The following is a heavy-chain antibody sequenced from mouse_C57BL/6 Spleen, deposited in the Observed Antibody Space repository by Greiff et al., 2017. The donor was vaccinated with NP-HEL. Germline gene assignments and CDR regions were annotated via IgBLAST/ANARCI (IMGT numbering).Heavy chain of an antibody. Sequence: EVMLVESGGGLVKPGGSLKLSCAASGFTFSSYAMSWVRQTPEKRLEWVATISDGGSYTYYPDNVKGRFTISRDNAKNNLYLQMSHLKSEDTAMYYCARVLLRSYFDYWGQGTTLTVSS. V-gene: IGHV5-4*03. D-gene: IGHD1-1*01. CDR2: ISDGGSYT. J-gene: IGHJ2*01. CDR3: ARVLLRSYFDY. CDR1: GFTFSSYA.